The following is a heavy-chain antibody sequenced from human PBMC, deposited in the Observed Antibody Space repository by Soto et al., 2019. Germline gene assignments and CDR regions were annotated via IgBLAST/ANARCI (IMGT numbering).Heavy chain of an antibody. V-gene: IGHV2-5*02. CDR1: GFSLTSSGVG. CDR3: EHCSGEGNPNYPFFTS. CDR2: IYWDDDK. J-gene: IGHJ1*01. D-gene: IGHD7-27*01. Sequence: QITLKESGPTLVKPTQTLTLTCTFSGFSLTSSGVGVGWIRQPPGKALEWLALIYWDDDKIYTPSLKTRLTNPRNPPKNRFFLTIPTRTPGNNPKFHWEHCSGEGNPNYPFFTSGGRGPLVPV.